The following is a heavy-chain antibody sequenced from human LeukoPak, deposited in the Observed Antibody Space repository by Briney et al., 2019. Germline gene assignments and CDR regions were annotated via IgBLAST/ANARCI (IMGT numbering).Heavy chain of an antibody. CDR1: GFTFSSYG. CDR2: ISHDGSQK. Sequence: GGSLRLSCAASGFTFSSYGIHWVRQAPGQGLEWVAVISHDGSQKYYADSVKGRYTISRDNSENTLYLQMNSLRTEDTAIYYCAKDNLRFLEWGGYFDYWGQGTLVTVSS. J-gene: IGHJ4*02. D-gene: IGHD3-3*01. V-gene: IGHV3-30*18. CDR3: AKDNLRFLEWGGYFDY.